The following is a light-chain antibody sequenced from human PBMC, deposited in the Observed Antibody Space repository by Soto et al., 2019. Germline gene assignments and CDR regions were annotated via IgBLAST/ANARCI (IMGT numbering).Light chain of an antibody. V-gene: IGLV2-14*03. Sequence: QSALTQPASVSGSPGQSITISCTGSSSDVGGYNYVSWYQQYPGKAPKLMVYDVNHRPSGVSYRFSGSKSGNTASLTISGLQPEDEADYYCSSYTTSDTYCFGTGTKLTVL. CDR1: SSDVGGYNY. CDR2: DVN. J-gene: IGLJ1*01. CDR3: SSYTTSDTYC.